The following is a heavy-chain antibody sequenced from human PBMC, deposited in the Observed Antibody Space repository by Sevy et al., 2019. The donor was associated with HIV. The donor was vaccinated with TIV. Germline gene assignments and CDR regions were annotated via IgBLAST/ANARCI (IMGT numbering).Heavy chain of an antibody. J-gene: IGHJ4*02. CDR3: AKDIFALGFDH. D-gene: IGHD3-16*01. CDR2: IEGSRDFT. Sequence: GGSLRLSCAASGFSMSGNAMSWVRKAPGKGLEWVSAIEGSRDFTHYADSVKGRFTISRDSSKNTLYLQMNSLRAEDTAVYYCAKDIFALGFDHWGQGILVTVSS. CDR1: GFSMSGNA. V-gene: IGHV3-23*01.